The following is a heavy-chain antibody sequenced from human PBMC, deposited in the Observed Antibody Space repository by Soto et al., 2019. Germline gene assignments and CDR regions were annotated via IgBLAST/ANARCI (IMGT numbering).Heavy chain of an antibody. Sequence: QVQLQESGPGLVKPSETLSLTCTVSGGSISSSSYYWGWIRQPPVKGLEYIGNMYYSGSTYNNPSLKSRVTISVDTSKNQFSLKLSSVNAADTAVYYCASGYTAMVADYWGQGTLVTVSS. V-gene: IGHV4-39*01. CDR2: MYYSGST. J-gene: IGHJ4*02. CDR1: GGSISSSSYY. CDR3: ASGYTAMVADY. D-gene: IGHD5-18*01.